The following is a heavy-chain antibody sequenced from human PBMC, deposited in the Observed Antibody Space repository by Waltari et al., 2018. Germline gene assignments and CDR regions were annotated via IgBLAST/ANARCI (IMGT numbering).Heavy chain of an antibody. CDR2: VYQCGAT. V-gene: IGHV4-38-2*02. Sequence: QVKLQESGPGLVRPSETLSLTCLVSDQSIKSGFYWGWLRLPPGKGLEWIWSVYQCGATYYNPSLSSRVTSSVDTTKNQVFLRLASVTAADTGMYYCARDHSTSWSHDAYDVWGPGTMVTVAS. CDR3: ARDHSTSWSHDAYDV. D-gene: IGHD2-2*01. J-gene: IGHJ3*01. CDR1: DQSIKSGFY.